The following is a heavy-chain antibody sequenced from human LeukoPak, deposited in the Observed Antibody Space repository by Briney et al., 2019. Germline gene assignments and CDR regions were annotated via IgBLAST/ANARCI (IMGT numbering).Heavy chain of an antibody. V-gene: IGHV3-7*01. CDR3: ARESTGFTIDY. CDR1: GFTFSSHW. D-gene: IGHD1-14*01. CDR2: IKQDGSEK. J-gene: IGHJ4*02. Sequence: GGSLRLSCAASGFTFSSHWMSWVRQAPGKGLEWVANIKQDGSEKYSVDSVKGRFTISRDNAKNSLFLQMHSLRAEDTAVYFCARESTGFTIDYWGQGTLVTVSS.